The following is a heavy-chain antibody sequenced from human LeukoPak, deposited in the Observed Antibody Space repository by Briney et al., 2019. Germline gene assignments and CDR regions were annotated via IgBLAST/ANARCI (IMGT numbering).Heavy chain of an antibody. CDR1: GYTFTGYY. V-gene: IGHV1-2*02. D-gene: IGHD5-18*01. Sequence: ASVKVSCKASGYTFTGYYMHWVRQAPGQGLGWMGWINPNSGGTNYAQKFQGRVTMTRDTSISTAYMELSRLRSDDTAVYYCARVLAMAKRRDAFDIWGQGTMVTVSS. CDR2: INPNSGGT. CDR3: ARVLAMAKRRDAFDI. J-gene: IGHJ3*02.